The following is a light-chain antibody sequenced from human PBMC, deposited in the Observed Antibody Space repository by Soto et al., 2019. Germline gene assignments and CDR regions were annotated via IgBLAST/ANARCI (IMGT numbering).Light chain of an antibody. Sequence: SYELTQPPSVSVAPGKTARITCGGNNIGSKSVHWYQQKPGQAPVLVIYYDTDRPSGIPERFSGSNSGNTATLTISRVEAGDEADHYCKVWDGSSDHVVFGGGTKLTVL. J-gene: IGLJ2*01. CDR1: NIGSKS. V-gene: IGLV3-21*04. CDR3: KVWDGSSDHVV. CDR2: YDT.